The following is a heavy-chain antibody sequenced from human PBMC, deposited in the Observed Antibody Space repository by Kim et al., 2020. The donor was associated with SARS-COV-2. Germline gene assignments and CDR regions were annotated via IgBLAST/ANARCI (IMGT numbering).Heavy chain of an antibody. J-gene: IGHJ4*02. CDR1: GFTFSSYW. CDR3: VRVAAPTSGPYLGY. D-gene: IGHD2-8*02. Sequence: GGSLRLSCAASGFTFSSYWMHWVRQAPGKGLVWVSRINVDGTVAAYADSVKGRFTISRDNAKNTLYLQMNSLRADDMAVYFCVRVAAPTSGPYLGYWGQGTLVTVSS. CDR2: INVDGTVA. V-gene: IGHV3-74*01.